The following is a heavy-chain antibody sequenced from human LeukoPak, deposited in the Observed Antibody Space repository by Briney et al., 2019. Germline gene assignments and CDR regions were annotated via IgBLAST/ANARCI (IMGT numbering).Heavy chain of an antibody. CDR1: GYTFTSYA. CDR2: INAGNGNT. CDR3: ARAPSGSYDKQGYFQH. J-gene: IGHJ1*01. Sequence: ASVEVSCKASGYTFTSYAMHWVRQAPGQRLEWMGWINAGNGNTKYSQKFQGRVTITRDTSASTAYMELSSLRSEDTAVYYCARAPSGSYDKQGYFQHWGQGTLVTVSS. V-gene: IGHV1-3*01. D-gene: IGHD3-10*01.